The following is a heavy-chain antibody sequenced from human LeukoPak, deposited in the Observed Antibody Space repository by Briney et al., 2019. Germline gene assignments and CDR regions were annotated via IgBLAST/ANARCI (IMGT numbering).Heavy chain of an antibody. Sequence: GGSLRLSCAASGFTFSSYNMNWVRQAPGKGLEWVSYISSSSSYIYYADSVKGRFTISRDNAKKSLYLQMNSLRAEDTALYYCAKDSGYDFDFDYWGQGTLVTVSS. V-gene: IGHV3-21*01. D-gene: IGHD5-12*01. CDR3: AKDSGYDFDFDY. J-gene: IGHJ4*02. CDR1: GFTFSSYN. CDR2: ISSSSSYI.